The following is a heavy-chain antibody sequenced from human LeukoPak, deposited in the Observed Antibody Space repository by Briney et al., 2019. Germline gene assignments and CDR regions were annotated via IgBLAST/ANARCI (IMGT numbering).Heavy chain of an antibody. Sequence: GESLKISCKGSGYSFTSYWIGWVRQMPGKGLERMGRIDPSDSYTNYSPSFQGHVTISADKSIRTAYLQWSSLKASDTAMYYCARQSYGDYVSYWGQGTLVTVSS. CDR1: GYSFTSYW. D-gene: IGHD4-17*01. CDR2: IDPSDSYT. J-gene: IGHJ4*02. V-gene: IGHV5-10-1*01. CDR3: ARQSYGDYVSY.